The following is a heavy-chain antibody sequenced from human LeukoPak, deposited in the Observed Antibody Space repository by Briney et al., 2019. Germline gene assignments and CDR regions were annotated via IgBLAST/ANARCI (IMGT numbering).Heavy chain of an antibody. Sequence: GGSLRLSCSASGFTFSSYAMHWGRQAPGKGLEYVSAISINGGSTYYADSVKGRFTISRDNTKNTLYLQINSLRAEDTAMYYCARGLPPVMKYYFDYWGQGTLVTVSS. V-gene: IGHV3-64*04. CDR1: GFTFSSYA. CDR3: ARGLPPVMKYYFDY. J-gene: IGHJ4*02. D-gene: IGHD4-11*01. CDR2: ISINGGST.